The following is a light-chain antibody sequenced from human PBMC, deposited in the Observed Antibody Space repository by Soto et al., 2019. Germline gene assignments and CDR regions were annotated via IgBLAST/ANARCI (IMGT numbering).Light chain of an antibody. CDR1: SGSIASNY. J-gene: IGLJ2*01. V-gene: IGLV6-57*04. Sequence: NFMLTQPHSVSESPGKTVTISCTRSSGSIASNYVQWYQQRPGSAPTTVIYEDNQRPSGVPDRFSGSIDSSSNSASLTISGLKTEDEADDYCQSYDSSNSYVVFGGGTKLTVL. CDR2: EDN. CDR3: QSYDSSNSYVV.